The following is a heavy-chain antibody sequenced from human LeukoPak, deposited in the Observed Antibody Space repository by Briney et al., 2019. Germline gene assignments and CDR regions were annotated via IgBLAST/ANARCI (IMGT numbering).Heavy chain of an antibody. Sequence: PGGSLRLSCAASGFTFSSYWMSWVRQAPGKGLEWVANIKQDGSEKYYVDSVKGRFTISRDNAKNSLYLQMNSLRAEDTAVYYCARDDVVLGIRYLDWLLYYYYYGMDVWGQGTTVTVSS. CDR1: GFTFSSYW. D-gene: IGHD3-9*01. CDR2: IKQDGSEK. CDR3: ARDDVVLGIRYLDWLLYYYYYGMDV. V-gene: IGHV3-7*01. J-gene: IGHJ6*02.